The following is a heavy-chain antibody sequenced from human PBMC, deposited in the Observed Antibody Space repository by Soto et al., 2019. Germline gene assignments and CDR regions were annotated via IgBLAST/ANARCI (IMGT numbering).Heavy chain of an antibody. V-gene: IGHV4-31*03. Sequence: QVQLQESGPGLVKPSQTLSLTCTVSGGSISSGGYYWYWIRQHPGKGLEWIGYIYYSGTTYYNPSLKSRVTISVDTPKNQFSLKLSSVTAADPAVYYCAASCVACGGFNYYGMDVWGQGTTVTVSS. CDR3: AASCVACGGFNYYGMDV. CDR1: GGSISSGGYY. J-gene: IGHJ6*02. D-gene: IGHD2-21*01. CDR2: IYYSGTT.